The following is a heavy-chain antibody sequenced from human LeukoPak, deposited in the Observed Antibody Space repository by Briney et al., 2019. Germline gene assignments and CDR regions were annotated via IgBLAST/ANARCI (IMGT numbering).Heavy chain of an antibody. CDR1: GFTVSSNY. CDR2: IYCGGST. CDR3: AKEADGYNSYFDY. V-gene: IGHV3-66*01. Sequence: GGSLRLSCAASGFTVSSNYMSWVRQAPWKGLEWVSVIYCGGSTYYADSVKGRFTISRDNSKNTLYLQMNSLRAEDTAVYYCAKEADGYNSYFDYWGQGTLVTVS. D-gene: IGHD5-24*01. J-gene: IGHJ4*02.